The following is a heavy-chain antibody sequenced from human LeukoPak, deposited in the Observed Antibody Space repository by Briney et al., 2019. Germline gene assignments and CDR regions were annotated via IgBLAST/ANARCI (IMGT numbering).Heavy chain of an antibody. V-gene: IGHV3-21*01. CDR2: ISSRSSYI. CDR3: ASGVNYFDY. D-gene: IGHD3-3*01. CDR1: GFTFSSYN. J-gene: IGHJ4*02. Sequence: GGSLRLSCAASGFTFSSYNMKWVRQAPGKGLEWVSSISSRSSYIFYADSVKGRFTISRDNATKSLYLQMNSLRAEDTAVYYCASGVNYFDYWGQGTLVTVSS.